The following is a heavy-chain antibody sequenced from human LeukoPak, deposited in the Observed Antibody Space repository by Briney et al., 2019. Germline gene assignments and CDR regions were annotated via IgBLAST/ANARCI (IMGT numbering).Heavy chain of an antibody. CDR2: IKQDGSEK. CDR3: ARHLNPIPTRFDY. Sequence: GGSLRLSCAASGITLSTYWMTWVRQAPGKGLEWVANIKQDGSEKYYVDSVKGRFTISRDNAKNSLYLQMNSLRAGDTAVYYCARHLNPIPTRFDYWGQGTLVTVSS. V-gene: IGHV3-7*03. J-gene: IGHJ4*02. CDR1: GITLSTYW.